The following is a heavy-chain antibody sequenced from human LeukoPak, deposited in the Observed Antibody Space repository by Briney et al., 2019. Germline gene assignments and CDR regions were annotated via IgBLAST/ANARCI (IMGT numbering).Heavy chain of an antibody. CDR3: ARASQYQLLGDNWFDP. Sequence: GASVKVSCKASGYTFTGYYMHWVRQAPGQGLEWMGWINPNSGGTNYAQKFQNRVTMTRDTSISTAYMELSRLRSDDTAVYYCARASQYQLLGDNWFDPWGQGTLVTVSS. J-gene: IGHJ5*02. D-gene: IGHD2-2*01. CDR2: INPNSGGT. CDR1: GYTFTGYY. V-gene: IGHV1-2*02.